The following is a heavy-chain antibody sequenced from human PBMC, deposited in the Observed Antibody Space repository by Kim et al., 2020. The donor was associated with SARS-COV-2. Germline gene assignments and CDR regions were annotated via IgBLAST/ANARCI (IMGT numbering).Heavy chain of an antibody. CDR3: AKGEIVVVPAAGVGLFDP. V-gene: IGHV1-3*01. CDR1: GYTFTSYA. J-gene: IGHJ5*02. CDR2: INAGNGNT. Sequence: ASVKVSCKASGYTFTSYAMHWVRQAPGQRLEWMGWINAGNGNTKYSQKFQGRVTITRDTSASTAYMELSSLRSEDTAVYYCAKGEIVVVPAAGVGLFDPWGQGTLVTVSS. D-gene: IGHD2-2*01.